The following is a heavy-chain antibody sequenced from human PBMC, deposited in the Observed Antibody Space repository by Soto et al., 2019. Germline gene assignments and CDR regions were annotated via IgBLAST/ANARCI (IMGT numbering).Heavy chain of an antibody. CDR2: IYHSGST. Sequence: QLQLQESGSGLVKPSQTLSLTCAVSGGSISSGGYSWSWIRQPPGKGLEWIGYIYHSGSTYCNPSLKSRVTISVDRSKNQFSLKLSSVTAADTAVYYCARVGPLEPYYFDYWGQGTLVTVSS. J-gene: IGHJ4*02. V-gene: IGHV4-30-2*01. D-gene: IGHD3-3*01. CDR3: ARVGPLEPYYFDY. CDR1: GGSISSGGYS.